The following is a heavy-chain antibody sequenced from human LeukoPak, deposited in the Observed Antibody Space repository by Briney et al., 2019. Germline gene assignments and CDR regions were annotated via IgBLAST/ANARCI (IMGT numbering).Heavy chain of an antibody. CDR2: ISSSSSYI. D-gene: IGHD4-17*01. Sequence: PGGSLRLSCAASGFTFSSYSMNWVRQAPGKGLEWVSSISSSSSYINYADSVRGRLTISRDNAKNSLFLQMDSLRGEDTAVYYCAKDAEYGDYGAGDYWGQGTLVTVSS. CDR1: GFTFSSYS. CDR3: AKDAEYGDYGAGDY. J-gene: IGHJ4*02. V-gene: IGHV3-21*01.